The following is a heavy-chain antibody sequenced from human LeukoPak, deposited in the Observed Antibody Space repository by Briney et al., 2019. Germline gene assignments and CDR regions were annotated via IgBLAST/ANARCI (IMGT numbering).Heavy chain of an antibody. D-gene: IGHD2-15*01. V-gene: IGHV1-69*05. CDR3: AREGGYCSGGSCYSWAGGVHAFDI. CDR1: GGTFSSYA. J-gene: IGHJ3*02. CDR2: IIPIFGTA. Sequence: GASVKVSCKASGGTFSSYAISWVRQAPGQGLEWMGRIIPIFGTANYAQKFQGRVTITTDESTSTAYMELSSLRSKDTAVYYCAREGGYCSGGSCYSWAGGVHAFDIWGQGTMVTVSS.